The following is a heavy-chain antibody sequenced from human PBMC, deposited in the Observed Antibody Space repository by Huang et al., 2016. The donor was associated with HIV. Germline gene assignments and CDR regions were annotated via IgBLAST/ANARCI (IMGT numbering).Heavy chain of an antibody. J-gene: IGHJ4*02. CDR3: AKGHYYDSSGYFDY. CDR2: ISNDGSNK. V-gene: IGHV3-30*18. D-gene: IGHD3-22*01. CDR1: GFTFRSYG. Sequence: QVQLVESGGGVVQPGRSLRLSCAASGFTFRSYGMHGVRQAAGKGLEWVAVISNDGSNKYYADSVKGRFTISRDNSKNTLYLQMNNLRAEDTAVYYCAKGHYYDSSGYFDYWGQGTLVTVSS.